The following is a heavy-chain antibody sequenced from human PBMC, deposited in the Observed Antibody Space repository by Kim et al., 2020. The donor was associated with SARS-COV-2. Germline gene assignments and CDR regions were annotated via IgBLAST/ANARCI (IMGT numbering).Heavy chain of an antibody. CDR1: GFTFDDYA. CDR3: AKDMGYGSGSHLPSFDY. D-gene: IGHD3-10*01. V-gene: IGHV3-9*01. Sequence: GGSLRLSCAASGFTFDDYAMHWVRQAPGKGLEWVSGISWNSGSIGYADSVKGRFTISRDNAKNSLYMQMNSLRAEDTALYYCAKDMGYGSGSHLPSFDYWGQGTLVTVSS. CDR2: ISWNSGSI. J-gene: IGHJ4*02.